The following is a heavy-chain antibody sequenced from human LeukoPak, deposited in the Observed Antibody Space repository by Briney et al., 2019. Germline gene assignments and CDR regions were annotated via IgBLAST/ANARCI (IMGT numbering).Heavy chain of an antibody. J-gene: IGHJ4*02. CDR2: IYNSGT. CDR1: GGSISSYY. CDR3: ARGGYSYGDYCDY. Sequence: PSETLSLTCTVSGGSISSYYWSWIRQPPGKGLEWIGYIYNSGTNYNPSLKSRVTISVDTSKKQFSLKLSSLTAADTAVYYCARGGYSYGDYCDYWGQGTLVNVSS. V-gene: IGHV4-59*01. D-gene: IGHD5-18*01.